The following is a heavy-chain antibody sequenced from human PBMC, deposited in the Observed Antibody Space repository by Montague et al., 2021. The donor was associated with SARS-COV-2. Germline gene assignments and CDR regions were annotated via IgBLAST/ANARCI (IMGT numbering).Heavy chain of an antibody. J-gene: IGHJ6*02. D-gene: IGHD3-10*01. Sequence: SLSLSCAASGFTFSNSTMNWVRQAPGKGLEWVSGISGSNGGTHYAASVKGRFTISRDNSKNVLYLQMNSLRAEDTALYYCAKDSYYYGLGYGMDFWGQGTTVTVSS. V-gene: IGHV3-23*01. CDR3: AKDSYYYGLGYGMDF. CDR1: GFTFSNST. CDR2: ISGSNGGT.